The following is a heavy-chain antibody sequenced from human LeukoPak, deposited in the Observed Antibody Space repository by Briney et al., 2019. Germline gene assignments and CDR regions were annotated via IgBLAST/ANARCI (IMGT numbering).Heavy chain of an antibody. J-gene: IGHJ3*02. V-gene: IGHV4-34*01. CDR3: ARTKSVVDDAFDI. Sequence: SETLSLTCAVYGGSFSGYYWSWIRQPPGKGLEWIGEINHSGSTNYNPSLKSRVTISVDTSKNQFSLKLSSVTAADTAVCYCARTKSVVDDAFDIWGQGTMVTVSS. CDR1: GGSFSGYY. CDR2: INHSGST. D-gene: IGHD2-15*01.